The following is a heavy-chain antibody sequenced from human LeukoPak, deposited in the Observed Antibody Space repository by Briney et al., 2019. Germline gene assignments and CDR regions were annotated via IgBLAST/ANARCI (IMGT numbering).Heavy chain of an antibody. CDR2: ISPGSSII. CDR3: ARGFDSYGYRLSADYGMDV. Sequence: PGGSLRLSCVASGFKFSDHGMTWVRQAPGKGLEWVSYISPGSSIIYYADSMKGRFTISGDNAKNSVYLQMNSLRDEDTAVYYCARGFDSYGYRLSADYGMDVWGQGTTVTVSS. D-gene: IGHD5-18*01. CDR1: GFKFSDHG. J-gene: IGHJ6*02. V-gene: IGHV3-48*02.